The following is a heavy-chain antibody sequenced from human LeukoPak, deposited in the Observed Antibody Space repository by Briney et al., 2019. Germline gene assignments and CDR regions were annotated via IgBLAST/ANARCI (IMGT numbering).Heavy chain of an antibody. CDR2: ISSSSSYI. J-gene: IGHJ6*04. CDR1: GFTFSSYS. D-gene: IGHD5-12*01. V-gene: IGHV3-21*01. Sequence: PGGSLRLSCAASGFTFSSYSTNWVRQAPGKGLEWVSSISSSSSYIYYADSVKGRFTISRDNAKNSLYLQMNSLRAEDTAVYYCARDQWVATIKGNYYYGMDVWGKGTTVTVSS. CDR3: ARDQWVATIKGNYYYGMDV.